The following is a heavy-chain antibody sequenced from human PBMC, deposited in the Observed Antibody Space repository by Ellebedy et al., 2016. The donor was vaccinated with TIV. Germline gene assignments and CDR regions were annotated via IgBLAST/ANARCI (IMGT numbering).Heavy chain of an antibody. Sequence: AASVKVSCKASGGTFSSYAFSWVRQAPGQGLEWMGGIIPIFGTANYAQKFQGRVTITADESTGTASMGLSSLGPEETAVYYCAGDTAVAGNYYWGQGTLVTVSS. J-gene: IGHJ4*02. V-gene: IGHV1-69*13. CDR3: AGDTAVAGNYY. CDR1: GGTFSSYA. CDR2: IIPIFGTA. D-gene: IGHD6-19*01.